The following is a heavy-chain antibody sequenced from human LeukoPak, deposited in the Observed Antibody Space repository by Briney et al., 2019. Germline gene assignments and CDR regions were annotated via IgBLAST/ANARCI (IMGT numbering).Heavy chain of an antibody. CDR1: GSPFSPNY. CDR3: ARVRRQVGSRWFDS. D-gene: IGHD1-26*01. V-gene: IGHV3-53*01. J-gene: IGHJ5*01. Sequence: GGSLRLSCAASGSPFSPNYMSWVRQAPGKGLEWVSVINTGGSAFYADSVKGRFTISRDNSNNTLYLQMNSLRAEDTAVYYCARVRRQVGSRWFDSWGQGILVTVSS. CDR2: INTGGSA.